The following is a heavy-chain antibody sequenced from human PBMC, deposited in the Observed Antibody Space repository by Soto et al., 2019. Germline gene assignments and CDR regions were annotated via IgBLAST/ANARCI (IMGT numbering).Heavy chain of an antibody. CDR2: IPQEGSDG. V-gene: IGHV3-7*03. D-gene: IGHD2-21*02. Sequence: DVQLEESGGGLVQPGESLRLSCEASGFTLSMYSMTWVRQAPGKGLEWVAKIPQEGSDGHYVDSVKGRFTISRDNAKNSVYLQMNSLRAEDTAVYYCARDQLIRPAHDFVYGSDVWGQGAKVTVAS. J-gene: IGHJ6*02. CDR1: GFTLSMYS. CDR3: ARDQLIRPAHDFVYGSDV.